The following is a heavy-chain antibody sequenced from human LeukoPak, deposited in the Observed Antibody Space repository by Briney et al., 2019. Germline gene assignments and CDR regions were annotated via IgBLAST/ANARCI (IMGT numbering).Heavy chain of an antibody. J-gene: IGHJ5*02. Sequence: SETLSLTCTVSGYSISSGYYWGWIRQPPGKGLEWIGSIYHSGSTYYNPSLKSRVTISVDTSKKQFSLKLTSVTAADTAVYYCARAVGYDFWSGYYRWFDPWGQGTLVTVSS. V-gene: IGHV4-38-2*02. CDR1: GYSISSGYY. D-gene: IGHD3-3*01. CDR3: ARAVGYDFWSGYYRWFDP. CDR2: IYHSGST.